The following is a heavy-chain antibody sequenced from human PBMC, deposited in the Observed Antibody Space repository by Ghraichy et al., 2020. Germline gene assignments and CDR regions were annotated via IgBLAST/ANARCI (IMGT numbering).Heavy chain of an antibody. D-gene: IGHD3-9*01. CDR2: INPNSGGT. Sequence: ASVKVSCKASGYTFTGYYMHWVRQAPGQGLEWMGWINPNSGGTNYAQKFQGWVTMTRDTSISTAYIELSRLRSDDTAVYYCARLNYDILTGYIQGAFDIWGQGTMVTVSS. V-gene: IGHV1-2*04. J-gene: IGHJ3*02. CDR3: ARLNYDILTGYIQGAFDI. CDR1: GYTFTGYY.